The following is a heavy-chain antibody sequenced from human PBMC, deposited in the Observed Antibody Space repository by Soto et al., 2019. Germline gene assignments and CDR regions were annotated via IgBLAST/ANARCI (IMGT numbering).Heavy chain of an antibody. CDR1: GFTFSSYW. CDR3: ARGGYGDYVLKSWFDP. Sequence: EVQLVESGGGLVQPGGSLRLSCAASGFTFSSYWMHWVRQAPGKGLVWVSRINSDGSSTSYEDAVKGRFTISRYNAKNTLYLQMNSLRAEDTAVYYCARGGYGDYVLKSWFDPWGQGTLVTVSS. CDR2: INSDGSST. D-gene: IGHD4-17*01. V-gene: IGHV3-74*01. J-gene: IGHJ5*02.